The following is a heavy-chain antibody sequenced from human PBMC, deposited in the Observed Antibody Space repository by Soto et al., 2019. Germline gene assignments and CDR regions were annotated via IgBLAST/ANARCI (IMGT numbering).Heavy chain of an antibody. CDR2: INAGNGNT. D-gene: IGHD3-9*01. V-gene: IGHV1-3*01. CDR1: GYTLTELS. CDR3: SRDLTSDY. Sequence: ASVKVSCKVSGYTLTELSMHWVRQAPGKGLEWMGWINAGNGNTKYSQKFQGRVTITRDTSASTAYMELSSLRSEDTAVYYCSRDLTSDYWGQGTLVTVSS. J-gene: IGHJ4*02.